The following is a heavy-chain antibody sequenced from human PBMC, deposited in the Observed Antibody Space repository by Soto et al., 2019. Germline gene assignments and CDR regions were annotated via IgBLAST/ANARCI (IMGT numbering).Heavy chain of an antibody. CDR1: GGTFSSYA. CDR2: VIPIFGTA. J-gene: IGHJ5*02. D-gene: IGHD4-17*01. V-gene: IGHV1-69*01. Sequence: QVQLVQSGAEVKKPGSSVKVSCKASGGTFSSYAISWVRQAPGQGLEWMGGVIPIFGTANYAQKFQGRVTVTADEFTGTGSVEPSSLRIGDTAVYYFARETTETFWFDPWGQGSLVPV. CDR3: ARETTETFWFDP.